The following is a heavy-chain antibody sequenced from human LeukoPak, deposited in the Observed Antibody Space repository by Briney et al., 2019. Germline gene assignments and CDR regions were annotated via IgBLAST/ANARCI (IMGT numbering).Heavy chain of an antibody. J-gene: IGHJ4*02. CDR3: ASAKSGYDPMGY. D-gene: IGHD5-12*01. V-gene: IGHV4-34*01. CDR1: GGSFSGYY. Sequence: SETLSLTXAVYGGSFSGYYWSWIRQPPGKGLEWIGEINHSGSTNYNPSLKSRVTISVDTSKNQFSLKLSSVTAADTAVYYCASAKSGYDPMGYWGQGTLVTVSS. CDR2: INHSGST.